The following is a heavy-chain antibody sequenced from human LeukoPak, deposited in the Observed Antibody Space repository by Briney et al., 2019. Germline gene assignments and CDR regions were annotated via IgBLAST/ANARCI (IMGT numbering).Heavy chain of an antibody. CDR3: AKDFGVYDILTGPD. CDR1: GFTFSSYG. V-gene: IGHV3-30*18. Sequence: GGSLRLSCAASGFTFSSYGMHWVRQAPGKGLEWVAVISYDGSNKYYADSVKGRFTISRGNSKNTLYLQMNSLRAEDTAVYYCAKDFGVYDILTGPDWGQGTLVTVSS. CDR2: ISYDGSNK. D-gene: IGHD3-9*01. J-gene: IGHJ4*02.